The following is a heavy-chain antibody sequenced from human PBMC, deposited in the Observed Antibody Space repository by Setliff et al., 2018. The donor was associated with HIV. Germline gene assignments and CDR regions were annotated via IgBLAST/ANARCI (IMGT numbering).Heavy chain of an antibody. Sequence: SETLSLTCAVSGYSIRSGYYWGWIRQPPGKGLEWIGSIYHSGSTYYNPSLKSRVSISVDTSKNQFSLKLSSVTAADTAVYYCARGVVTLRYYYYYYMDVWGKGTTVTVSS. CDR2: IYHSGST. V-gene: IGHV4-38-2*01. D-gene: IGHD2-21*02. CDR3: ARGVVTLRYYYYYYMDV. CDR1: GYSIRSGYY. J-gene: IGHJ6*03.